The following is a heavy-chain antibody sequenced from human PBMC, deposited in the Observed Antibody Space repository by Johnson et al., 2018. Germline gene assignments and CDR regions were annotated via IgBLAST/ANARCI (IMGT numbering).Heavy chain of an antibody. D-gene: IGHD6-13*01. CDR3: ARDPAAADRYFDL. Sequence: VQLVQSGGGLVKPGGSLRLSCTASGFIFSSYSMNWVRQAPGKGLEWVSALSSRSDYVFYADSVTGRFTISRDNAKNSLYLQMNGLRVEDTAVYYCARDPAAADRYFDLWGHGTLVTVSS. V-gene: IGHV3-21*01. CDR2: LSSRSDYV. CDR1: GFIFSSYS. J-gene: IGHJ2*01.